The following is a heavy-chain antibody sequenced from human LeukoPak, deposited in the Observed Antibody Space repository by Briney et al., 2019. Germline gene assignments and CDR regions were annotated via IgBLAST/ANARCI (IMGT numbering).Heavy chain of an antibody. CDR2: MSSSGNTK. V-gene: IGHV3-48*03. D-gene: IGHD3-16*01. Sequence: GGSLRLSCAASGFTFSSYEMNWVRQAPGKGLEWVSYMSSSGNTKYDADAVKGRVTISRDNSKNPLYLQMNSLRADDTAVYYCVKDSSWMGEYYFDYWGQGTLVTVSS. CDR1: GFTFSSYE. J-gene: IGHJ4*02. CDR3: VKDSSWMGEYYFDY.